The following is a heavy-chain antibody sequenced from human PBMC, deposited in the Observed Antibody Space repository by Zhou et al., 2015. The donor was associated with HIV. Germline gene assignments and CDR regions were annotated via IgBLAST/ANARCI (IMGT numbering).Heavy chain of an antibody. CDR1: GGTFSSYA. CDR3: ARDAAFGGVIASLVTWFDP. V-gene: IGHV1-69*01. CDR2: IIPIFGTA. Sequence: QVQLVQSGAEVKKPGSSVKVSCKASGGTFSSYAISWVRQAPGQGLEWMGGIIPIFGTANYAQKFQGRVTITADESTSTAYMELSSLRSEDTAVYYCARDAAFGGVIASLVTWFDPWGPGNPWSPSPQ. D-gene: IGHD3-16*02. J-gene: IGHJ5*02.